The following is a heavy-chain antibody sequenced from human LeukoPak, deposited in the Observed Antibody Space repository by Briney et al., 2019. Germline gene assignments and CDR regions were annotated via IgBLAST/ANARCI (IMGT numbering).Heavy chain of an antibody. CDR3: ARDVGELWFGELLFLDY. V-gene: IGHV3-33*01. CDR1: GFTFSSYG. Sequence: GGSLRLSCAASGFTFSSYGMHWVRQAPGKGLEWVAVIWYDGSNKYYADSVKGRFTISRDNSKNTLYLQMSSLRAEDTAVYYCARDVGELWFGELLFLDYWGQGTLVTVSS. D-gene: IGHD3-10*01. J-gene: IGHJ4*02. CDR2: IWYDGSNK.